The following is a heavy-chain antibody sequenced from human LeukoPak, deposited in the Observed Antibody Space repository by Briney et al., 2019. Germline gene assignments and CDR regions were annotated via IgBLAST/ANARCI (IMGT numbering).Heavy chain of an antibody. J-gene: IGHJ5*02. D-gene: IGHD6-13*01. CDR2: IYHSGST. CDR3: ARSFLSSSSGSWFDP. Sequence: PSETLSLTCAVSGYSISSGYYWGWIRQPPGKGLEWIGSIYHSGSTYYNPSLRSRVTLSVDTSKNQFSLKLSSVTAADTAVYYCARSFLSSSSGSWFDPWGQGTLVTVSS. V-gene: IGHV4-38-2*01. CDR1: GYSISSGYY.